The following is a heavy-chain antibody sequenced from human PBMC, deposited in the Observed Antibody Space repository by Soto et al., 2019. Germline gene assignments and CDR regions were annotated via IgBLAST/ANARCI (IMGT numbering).Heavy chain of an antibody. D-gene: IGHD3-10*01. CDR3: ARALGQNGSGINWFVP. CDR2: INPNSGGT. J-gene: IGHJ5*02. Sequence: ASVKVSCKASGYTFTGYCLHWVRQAPGQGLEWIGWINPNSGGTNYAQNFQGRVTMTRDTHISKAWVDLNRLRCGDTTLYYCARALGQNGSGINWFVPRCQRNLVTLSS. V-gene: IGHV1-2*02. CDR1: GYTFTGYC.